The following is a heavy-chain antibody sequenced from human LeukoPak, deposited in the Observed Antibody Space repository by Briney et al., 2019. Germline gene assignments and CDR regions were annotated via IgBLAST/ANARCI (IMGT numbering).Heavy chain of an antibody. D-gene: IGHD3-16*01. Sequence: GSLRLSCAASGFTFSAYWMHWVRQAPGKGLEWVSRINEDATTITYADSVKGRFITSRDNSKKSLYLQMNNLRAEDTAVYYCVRDLILVWTPGDDFDFWGQGTQVIVSS. CDR2: INEDATTI. J-gene: IGHJ4*02. V-gene: IGHV3-74*01. CDR3: VRDLILVWTPGDDFDF. CDR1: GFTFSAYW.